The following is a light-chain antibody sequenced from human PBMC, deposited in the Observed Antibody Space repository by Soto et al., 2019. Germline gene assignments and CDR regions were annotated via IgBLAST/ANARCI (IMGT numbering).Light chain of an antibody. CDR3: SSYTISSTYV. CDR2: EVS. CDR1: SSDVGGYNY. V-gene: IGLV2-14*01. J-gene: IGLJ1*01. Sequence: QSALTQPASVSGSPGQSITISCTGTSSDVGGYNYVSWYQQHPGKAPKLMIYEVSNRPSGVSNRFSGSKSGNTASLIFSGLQAEDEADYYFSSYTISSTYVFGTGTKVTVL.